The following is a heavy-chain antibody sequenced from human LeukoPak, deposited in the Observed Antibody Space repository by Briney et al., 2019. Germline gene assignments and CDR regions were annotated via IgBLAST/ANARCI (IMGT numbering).Heavy chain of an antibody. V-gene: IGHV3-48*02. CDR2: ISISSSSI. D-gene: IGHD3-16*01. CDR1: GFTFSDYS. CDR3: WRGKGAYSWESDY. Sequence: GGSLRLSCAASGFTFSDYSMNWVRQAPGKGLEGGSYISISSSSIYYAESVKGRFTISRDNAQNSLPFQVDSLKDEDKAGVSWWRGKGAYSWESDYWGQGALVTVSS. J-gene: IGHJ4*02.